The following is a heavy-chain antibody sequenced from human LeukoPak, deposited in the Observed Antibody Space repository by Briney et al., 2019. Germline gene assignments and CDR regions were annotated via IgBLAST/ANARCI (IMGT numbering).Heavy chain of an antibody. CDR3: ARGFRDTAMFLDY. CDR1: GITFSGSE. D-gene: IGHD5-18*01. Sequence: GGSLRLSCAASGITFSGSEMNWVRQAPGKGLEWISCISSSGTPVYYADSVKGRFTISRDNAKNSLYLQMNSLRAEDTAVYYCARGFRDTAMFLDYWGQGTLVSVSS. CDR2: ISSSGTPV. J-gene: IGHJ4*02. V-gene: IGHV3-48*03.